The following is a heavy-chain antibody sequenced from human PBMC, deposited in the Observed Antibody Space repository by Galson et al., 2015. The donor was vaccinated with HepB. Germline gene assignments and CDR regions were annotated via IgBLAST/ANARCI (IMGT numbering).Heavy chain of an antibody. CDR2: INNDGTTT. J-gene: IGHJ4*02. CDR3: ARPYGDNYHFDY. D-gene: IGHD4-23*01. Sequence: SLRLSCAASGFTFSFYWMHWVRQAPRKGLVWVSRINNDGTTTNYADSVKGRFTLSRDNAKNTLYLQMNSLRAEDTAVYYCARPYGDNYHFDYWGQGTLVTVSS. CDR1: GFTFSFYW. V-gene: IGHV3-74*01.